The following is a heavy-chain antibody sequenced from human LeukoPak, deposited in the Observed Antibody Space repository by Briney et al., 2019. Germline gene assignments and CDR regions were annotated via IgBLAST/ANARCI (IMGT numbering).Heavy chain of an antibody. J-gene: IGHJ4*02. D-gene: IGHD4-23*01. V-gene: IGHV4-59*13. CDR1: GASIRGFY. CDR3: ARDYGGKFDS. Sequence: ASETLSLTCTVSGASIRGFYWSGLRQSPGKGLEWIGYISYSGTTNYNPSLKSRPILSVDMTNNQFSLTLTSVTAADTAVYSCARDYGGKFDSWGQGTLVTVSS. CDR2: ISYSGTT.